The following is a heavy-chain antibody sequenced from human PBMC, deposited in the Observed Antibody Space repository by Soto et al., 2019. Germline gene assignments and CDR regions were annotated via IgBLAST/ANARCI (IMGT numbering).Heavy chain of an antibody. Sequence: VASVKVSCKASGGTFSSYAISWVRQAPGQGLEWMGGIIPIFGTANYAQKFQGRVTITADESTSTAYMELSSLRSEDTAVYYCARVGHNDMVRGVTYYYYYGMDVWGQGTTVTVSS. J-gene: IGHJ6*02. CDR3: ARVGHNDMVRGVTYYYYYGMDV. V-gene: IGHV1-69*13. CDR2: IIPIFGTA. CDR1: GGTFSSYA. D-gene: IGHD3-10*01.